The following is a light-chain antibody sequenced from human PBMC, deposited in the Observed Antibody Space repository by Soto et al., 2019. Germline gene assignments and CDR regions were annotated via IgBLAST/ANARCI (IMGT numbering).Light chain of an antibody. CDR3: QQYNNWWT. J-gene: IGKJ1*01. CDR1: QSVSSY. CDR2: GAS. V-gene: IGKV3-15*01. Sequence: EIVMTQSPATLSVSPGERATLSCRASQSVSSYLAWYQRKPGQAPRLLIYGASTRATGIPARFSGSGSGTEFTLTISSLQSEDFAVYYCQQYNNWWTFGQGTKVEIK.